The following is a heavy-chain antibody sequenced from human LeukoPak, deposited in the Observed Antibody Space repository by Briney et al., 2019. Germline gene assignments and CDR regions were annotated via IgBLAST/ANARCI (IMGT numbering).Heavy chain of an antibody. CDR1: GFTFSNAW. CDR3: TTGHVDTAMVPTY. J-gene: IGHJ4*02. V-gene: IGHV3-15*01. CDR2: IKSKTDGGTT. Sequence: GGSLRLSCAASGFTFSNAWMSWVRQAPGKGLEWVGRIKSKTDGGTTDYAAPVKGRFTISRDDSKNTLYLQMNSLKTEDTAVYYCTTGHVDTAMVPTYWGQGTLVTVSS. D-gene: IGHD5-18*01.